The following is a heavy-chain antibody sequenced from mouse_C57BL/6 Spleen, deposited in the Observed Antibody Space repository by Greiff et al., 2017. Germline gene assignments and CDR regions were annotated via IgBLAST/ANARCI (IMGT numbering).Heavy chain of an antibody. CDR1: GFNIKDDY. D-gene: IGHD1-1*01. Sequence: DVQLQESGAELVRPGASVKLSCTASGFNIKDDYMHWVKQRPEQGLEWIGWIDPENGDTEYASKFQGKATITADTSSNTAYLQLSSLTSEDTAVYYCTTRSITTVVADAMDYWGQGTSVTVSS. CDR3: TTRSITTVVADAMDY. J-gene: IGHJ4*01. CDR2: IDPENGDT. V-gene: IGHV14-4*01.